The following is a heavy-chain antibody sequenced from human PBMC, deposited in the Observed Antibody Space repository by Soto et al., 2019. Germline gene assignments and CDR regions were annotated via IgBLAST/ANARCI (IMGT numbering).Heavy chain of an antibody. CDR2: ISWNSGSI. CDR3: AKADVAATPDYYYGMDV. V-gene: IGHV3-9*01. D-gene: IGHD2-15*01. CDR1: GFTFDDYA. J-gene: IGHJ6*02. Sequence: GGSLRLSYAASGFTFDDYAMHWVRQAPGKGLEWVSGISWNSGSIGYADSVKGRFTISRDNAKNSLYLQMNSLRAEDTALYYCAKADVAATPDYYYGMDVWGQETTVTVSS.